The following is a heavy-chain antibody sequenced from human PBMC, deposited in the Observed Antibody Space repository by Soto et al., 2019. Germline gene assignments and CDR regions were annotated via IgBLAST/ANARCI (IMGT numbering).Heavy chain of an antibody. CDR1: GGSFSGYY. J-gene: IGHJ5*02. CDR3: ARVKRGVVRQNNWFDP. D-gene: IGHD2-2*01. V-gene: IGHV4-34*01. Sequence: QVQLQQWSAGLLKPSETLSLTCAVYGGSFSGYYWSWIRQPPGKGLEWIGEINHSGSTNYNPSLKSRVTISVDTSKNQFSLKLSSVTAADTAVYYCARVKRGVVRQNNWFDPWGQGTLVTVSS. CDR2: INHSGST.